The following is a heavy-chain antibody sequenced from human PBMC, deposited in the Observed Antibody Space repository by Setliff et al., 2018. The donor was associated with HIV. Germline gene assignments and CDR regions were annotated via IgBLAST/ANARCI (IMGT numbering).Heavy chain of an antibody. V-gene: IGHV3-48*04. J-gene: IGHJ4*02. Sequence: GGSLRLSCAASGFIFSTYSMNWVRLAPGKGLEWISHITNTGSSTNYADSVKGRFTISRDNAKYSLYLQMNTLRVEDTAVYYCMYGGRTATTHWGQGTLVTVSS. CDR3: MYGGRTATTH. CDR2: ITNTGSST. D-gene: IGHD4-17*01. CDR1: GFIFSTYS.